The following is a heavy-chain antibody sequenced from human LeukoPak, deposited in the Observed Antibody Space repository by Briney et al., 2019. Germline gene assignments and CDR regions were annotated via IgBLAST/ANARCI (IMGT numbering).Heavy chain of an antibody. CDR2: INRDGSGT. CDR1: GVIFSNYW. D-gene: IGHD2-21*02. CDR3: ATDSNDYGDS. V-gene: IGHV3-74*01. Sequence: GGSLRLSCAASGVIFSNYWMHWVRQTPGKGLVWVSRINRDGSGTNYADSVKGRFTISRDNSKNTLYLQMNSLRAEDTAVYYCATDSNDYGDSWGQGTLVTVSS. J-gene: IGHJ4*02.